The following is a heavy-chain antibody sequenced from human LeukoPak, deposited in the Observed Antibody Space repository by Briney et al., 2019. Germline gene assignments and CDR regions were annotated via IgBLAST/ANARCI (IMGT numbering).Heavy chain of an antibody. CDR1: GYTFTGYY. J-gene: IGHJ6*03. Sequence: ASVKVSCKASGYTFTGYYMHWVRQAPGQGLEWMGIINPSGGSTSYARKFQGRVTMTRDTSTSTVYMELSSLRSEDTAVYYCARDFEYVWGTPRYYYYYMDVWGKGTTVTISS. V-gene: IGHV1-46*01. D-gene: IGHD3-16*01. CDR3: ARDFEYVWGTPRYYYYYMDV. CDR2: INPSGGST.